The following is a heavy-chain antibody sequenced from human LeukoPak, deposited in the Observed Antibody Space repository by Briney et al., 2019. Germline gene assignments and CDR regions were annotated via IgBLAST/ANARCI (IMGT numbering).Heavy chain of an antibody. CDR1: GFTFSNAW. CDR3: AKLISPYDY. CDR2: IRYDGNNK. J-gene: IGHJ4*02. V-gene: IGHV3-30*02. Sequence: GGSLRLSCAASGFTFSNAWMSWVRQAPGKGLEWVAFIRYDGNNKYYADSVKGRFTISRDNSKNTLYLQMNSLRAEDTAVYYCAKLISPYDYWGQGTLVTVSS.